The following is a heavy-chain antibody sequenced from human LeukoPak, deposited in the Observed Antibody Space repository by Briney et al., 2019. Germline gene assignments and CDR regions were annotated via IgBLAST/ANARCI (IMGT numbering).Heavy chain of an antibody. CDR3: ARHGIAVAGYDY. CDR1: GGSISSYY. J-gene: IGHJ4*02. Sequence: SETLSLTRTVSGGSISSYYWSLIRQPPGKGLEWIGYIYYSGSTNYNPSLKSRVTISVDTSKNQFSLKLSSVTAADTAVYYCARHGIAVAGYDYWGQGTLVTVSS. CDR2: IYYSGST. V-gene: IGHV4-59*08. D-gene: IGHD6-19*01.